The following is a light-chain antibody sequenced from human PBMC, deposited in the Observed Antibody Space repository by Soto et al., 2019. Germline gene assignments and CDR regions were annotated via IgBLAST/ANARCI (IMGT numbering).Light chain of an antibody. J-gene: IGKJ2*01. CDR1: QSFGRW. CDR2: KTS. V-gene: IGKV1-5*03. Sequence: DIQMTQSPSTLSASVGDRVTITCRASQSFGRWLAWYQQKPGNSPALLIYKTSTLERGVPSRFSGSGSGTEFTLPISSLQPDDFATYYCQEYKTGPGYNFGQGTRLEIK. CDR3: QEYKTGPGYN.